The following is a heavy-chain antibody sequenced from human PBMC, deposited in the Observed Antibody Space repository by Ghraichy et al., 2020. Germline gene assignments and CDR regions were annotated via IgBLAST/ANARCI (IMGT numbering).Heavy chain of an antibody. CDR2: IYSGGST. Sequence: SCAASGFTVSSNYMSWVRQAPGKGLEWVSVIYSGGSTYYADSVKGRFTISRDNSKNTLYLQMNSLRAENTAVYYCARRYSSGWYREWGQGTLVTVSS. CDR1: GFTVSSNY. V-gene: IGHV3-53*01. CDR3: ARRYSSGWYRE. J-gene: IGHJ4*02. D-gene: IGHD6-19*01.